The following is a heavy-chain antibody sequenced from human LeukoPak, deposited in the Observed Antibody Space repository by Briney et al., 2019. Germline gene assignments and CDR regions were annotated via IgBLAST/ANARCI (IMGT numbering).Heavy chain of an antibody. CDR3: ARLSMLGYCSGGSCSLAMDV. D-gene: IGHD2-15*01. CDR1: GGSISSSSYY. J-gene: IGHJ6*04. CDR2: MYYSGST. V-gene: IGHV4-39*01. Sequence: SETLSLTCTVSGGSISSSSYYWGWIRQPPGKGLEWIGSMYYSGSTYYNPSLKSRVTISGDTSKNQFSLKLSSVTAADTAVYYCARLSMLGYCSGGSCSLAMDVWGKGTTVTVSS.